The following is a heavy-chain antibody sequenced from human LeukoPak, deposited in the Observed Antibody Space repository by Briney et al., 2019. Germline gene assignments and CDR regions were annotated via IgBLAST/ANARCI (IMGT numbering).Heavy chain of an antibody. CDR3: ARGKYGGYFIDY. CDR1: GFTFTTHW. Sequence: GGSLRLSCGASGFTFTTHWIHWVRQAPGKGLVWVSRIKPDGSDTNYADSVKGRFTISRDNAKNTVYLQMNSLRAEDTAVYYCARGKYGGYFIDYWGQGTLVTVSS. D-gene: IGHD5-12*01. J-gene: IGHJ4*02. CDR2: IKPDGSDT. V-gene: IGHV3-74*01.